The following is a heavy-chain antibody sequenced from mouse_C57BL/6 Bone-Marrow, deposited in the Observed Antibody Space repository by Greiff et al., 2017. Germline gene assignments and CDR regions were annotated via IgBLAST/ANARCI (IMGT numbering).Heavy chain of an antibody. J-gene: IGHJ2*01. CDR2: LYPSSGNT. Sequence: VQLQQSGAELARPGASVKLSCKASGYTFTSYGISWVKQRTGQGLEWIGGLYPSSGNTYYNEKFKGKATLTADKSSSTAYMELRSLTSEDSAVXFWARRWGVSSLYWGQGTTLTVSS. CDR3: ARRWGVSSLY. CDR1: GYTFTSYG. D-gene: IGHD1-1*01. V-gene: IGHV1-81*01.